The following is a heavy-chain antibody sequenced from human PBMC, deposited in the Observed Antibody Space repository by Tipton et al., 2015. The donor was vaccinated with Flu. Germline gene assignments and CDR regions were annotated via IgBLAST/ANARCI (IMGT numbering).Heavy chain of an antibody. Sequence: SLRLSCAASGFTFSSYGMHWVRQAPGKGLEWVAVISYDGSNKYYADSVKGRFTISRDNSKNTLYLQMNSLRAEDTAVYYCAKERGSEYDFWSAPHDYWGQGTLVTVSS. CDR2: ISYDGSNK. CDR1: GFTFSSYG. J-gene: IGHJ4*02. D-gene: IGHD3-3*01. V-gene: IGHV3-30*18. CDR3: AKERGSEYDFWSAPHDY.